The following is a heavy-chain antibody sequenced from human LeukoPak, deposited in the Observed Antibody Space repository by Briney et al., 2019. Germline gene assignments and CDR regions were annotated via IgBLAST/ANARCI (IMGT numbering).Heavy chain of an antibody. CDR3: ARAVGRYDILTGYYMNLYGMDV. D-gene: IGHD3-9*01. J-gene: IGHJ6*02. CDR2: IYYSGST. Sequence: PQTLSLTCTVSGGSISSGGYYWSWIRQHPGKGLEWIGYIYYSGSTYYNPSLKSRVTISVDTSKNQFSLKLSSVTAADTAVYYCARAVGRYDILTGYYMNLYGMDVWGQGTTVTVSS. CDR1: GGSISSGGYY. V-gene: IGHV4-31*03.